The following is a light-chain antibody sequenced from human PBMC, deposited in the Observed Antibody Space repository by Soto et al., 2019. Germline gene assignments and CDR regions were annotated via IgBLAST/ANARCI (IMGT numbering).Light chain of an antibody. J-gene: IGLJ2*01. V-gene: IGLV1-47*01. CDR2: KSN. CDR1: TSNIGSNY. Sequence: QSVLTQPPSASGTPGQRVTISCSGSTSNIGSNYVYWYQLLPGAAPKLLIYKSNQRPSGVPGRFSGSKSGTSASLAISGLQSEDEAHYYCATWDDSLSVLFGGGTQLTVL. CDR3: ATWDDSLSVL.